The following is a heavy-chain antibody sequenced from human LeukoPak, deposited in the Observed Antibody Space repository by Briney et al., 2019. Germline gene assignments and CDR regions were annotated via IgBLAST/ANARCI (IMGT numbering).Heavy chain of an antibody. CDR3: ARASGSYDY. J-gene: IGHJ4*02. V-gene: IGHV3-74*01. D-gene: IGHD1-26*01. CDR2: LNSDGGGG. Sequence: GGSLRLSCAASGFSFSSYWMHWVRQAPGRGLVWVSRLNSDGGGGTYADFVKGRFTISRDNAKNTLYLQMNSLSAEDTAVYYCARASGSYDYWGQGTLVTVSS. CDR1: GFSFSSYW.